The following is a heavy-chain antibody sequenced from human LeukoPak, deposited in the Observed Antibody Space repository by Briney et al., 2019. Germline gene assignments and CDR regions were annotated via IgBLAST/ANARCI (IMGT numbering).Heavy chain of an antibody. CDR2: ISAYNGNT. V-gene: IGHV1-18*01. CDR3: ARVRRYYYDSSGYYSLDY. D-gene: IGHD3-22*01. Sequence: ASVKVSCKASGYTFTSYGISWVRQAPGQWLERMGWISAYNGNTNDEQKLQGRVTMTTDTSTSTAYMELRRLRSDDTAVYYCARVRRYYYDSSGYYSLDYWGQGTLVTVSS. CDR1: GYTFTSYG. J-gene: IGHJ4*02.